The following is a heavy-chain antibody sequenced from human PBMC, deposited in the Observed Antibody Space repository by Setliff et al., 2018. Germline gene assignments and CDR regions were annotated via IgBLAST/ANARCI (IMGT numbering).Heavy chain of an antibody. CDR3: ARDNTILGATDH. CDR2: LHTSGST. V-gene: IGHV4-61*02. J-gene: IGHJ5*02. D-gene: IGHD1-26*01. CDR1: GGSLNSGSYY. Sequence: SETLSLTCAVSGGSLNSGSYYRSWIRQSTERGLEWLGRLHTSGSTTYNPALNSRVTISADTSTNQFSLRLTSLTAADTAVYFCARDNTILGATDHWGQGTLVTVSS.